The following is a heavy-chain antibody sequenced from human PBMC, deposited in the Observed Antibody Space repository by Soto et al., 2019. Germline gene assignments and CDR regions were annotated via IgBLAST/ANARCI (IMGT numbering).Heavy chain of an antibody. D-gene: IGHD3-10*01. CDR2: ISAYNGNT. CDR3: ARDKAMVRGVITSGWFDP. CDR1: GYTFTSYA. V-gene: IGHV1-18*01. J-gene: IGHJ5*02. Sequence: EASVKVSCKASGYTFTSYAMHWVRQAPGQRLEWMGWISAYNGNTNYAQKLQGRVTMTTDTSTSTAYMELRSLRSDDTAVYYCARDKAMVRGVITSGWFDPWGQGTLVTVSS.